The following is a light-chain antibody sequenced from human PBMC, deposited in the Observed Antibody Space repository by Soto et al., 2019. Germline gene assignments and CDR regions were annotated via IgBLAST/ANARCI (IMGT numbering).Light chain of an antibody. CDR2: VNIDGSH. CDR1: SGHRNYA. Sequence: QLVLTQSPSASVSLGASVTLTCTLSSGHRNYAIAWHQQQPEKGPRYLMKVNIDGSHNKGDGIPDRFSGSSSGAERYLTISSLQSEDEADYYCQTWGTGIRVFGGGTKLTVL. V-gene: IGLV4-69*01. CDR3: QTWGTGIRV. J-gene: IGLJ2*01.